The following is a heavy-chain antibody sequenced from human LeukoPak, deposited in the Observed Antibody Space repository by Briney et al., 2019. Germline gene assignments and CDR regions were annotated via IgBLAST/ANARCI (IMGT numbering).Heavy chain of an antibody. Sequence: SETLSLTCTVSGGSISSSSYYWGWIRQPPGKGLEWIGSIYYSGSTYYNPSLESRVTISVDTSKNQFSLKLSSVTAADTAVYYCARAYSSSSYLQFDYWGQGTLVTVSS. CDR3: ARAYSSSSYLQFDY. J-gene: IGHJ4*02. V-gene: IGHV4-39*07. D-gene: IGHD6-6*01. CDR1: GGSISSSSYY. CDR2: IYYSGST.